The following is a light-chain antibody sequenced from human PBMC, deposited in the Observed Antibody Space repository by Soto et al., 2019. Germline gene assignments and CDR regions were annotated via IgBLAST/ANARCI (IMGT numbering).Light chain of an antibody. J-gene: IGKJ2*01. CDR1: HSITSNF. Sequence: EVVLTQSPGTLSLSPGERATLSFRASHSITSNFLAWDQQKPGQAPRLLIYGSSTRAAGAPDRFSGSGSGTDVTHTITRLEPEDFAVYYCQQYGRSPLMYTFGQGTKLGV. CDR3: QQYGRSPLMYT. CDR2: GSS. V-gene: IGKV3-20*01.